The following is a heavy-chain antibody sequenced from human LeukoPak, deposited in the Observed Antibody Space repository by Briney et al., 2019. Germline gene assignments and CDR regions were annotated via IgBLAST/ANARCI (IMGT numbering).Heavy chain of an antibody. Sequence: SETLSLTCAVYGGSFSGYYWGWIRQPPGKGLEWIGEINHSGSTNHNPSLKSRVTISVDTSKNQFSLKLSSVTAADTAVYYCARGRGLIFTHYGSGRYDWFDPWGQGTLVTVSS. D-gene: IGHD3-10*01. V-gene: IGHV4-34*01. J-gene: IGHJ5*02. CDR2: INHSGST. CDR3: ARGRGLIFTHYGSGRYDWFDP. CDR1: GGSFSGYY.